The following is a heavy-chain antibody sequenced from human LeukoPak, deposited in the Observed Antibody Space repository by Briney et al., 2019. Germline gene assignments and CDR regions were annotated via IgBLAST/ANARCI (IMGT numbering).Heavy chain of an antibody. CDR1: GFTFSSYW. CDR3: AKDPWGSRVY. D-gene: IGHD7-27*01. CDR2: INSDESNT. V-gene: IGHV3-74*01. Sequence: GGSLRPSCAASGFTFSSYWMHWVRQAPGKGLVWVSRINSDESNTDYADSVKGRFTISRDNAKNSLYLQMNSLRAEDTALYYCAKDPWGSRVYWGQGTLVTVSS. J-gene: IGHJ4*02.